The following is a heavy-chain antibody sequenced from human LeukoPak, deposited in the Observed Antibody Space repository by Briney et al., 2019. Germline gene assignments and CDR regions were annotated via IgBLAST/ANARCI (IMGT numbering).Heavy chain of an antibody. CDR2: IYTSGST. J-gene: IGHJ6*03. D-gene: IGHD6-13*01. V-gene: IGHV4-4*07. CDR1: GGSISRYY. Sequence: TSETLSLTCTVSGGSISRYYWSWIRQPAGKGLEWIGRIYTSGSTNYNPSLKSRVTMSVDTSKNQFSLKLSSVTAADTAVYYCASSGYSSRGGYYYYYYMDVWGKGTTVTVSS. CDR3: ASSGYSSRGGYYYYYYMDV.